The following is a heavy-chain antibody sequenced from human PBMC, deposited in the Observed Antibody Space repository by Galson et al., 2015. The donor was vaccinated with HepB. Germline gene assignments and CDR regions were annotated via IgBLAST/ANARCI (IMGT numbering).Heavy chain of an antibody. CDR2: IKKDGSER. D-gene: IGHD2-21*01. CDR1: GFTSSNFW. CDR3: ARGGDKVDTDGYYDY. V-gene: IGHV3-7*03. Sequence: SLRLSCAASGFTSSNFWMSWVRQAPGKGLEWVANIKKDGSERNYVDSVKGRFTISRDNAKSSLYLQMNSLRVEDTAVYYCARGGDKVDTDGYYDYWGQGILVTVSS. J-gene: IGHJ4*02.